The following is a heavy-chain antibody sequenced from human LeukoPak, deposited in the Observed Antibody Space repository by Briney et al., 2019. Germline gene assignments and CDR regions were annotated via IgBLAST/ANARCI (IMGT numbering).Heavy chain of an antibody. CDR2: ISPNSGGT. CDR1: GYTFTAYY. V-gene: IGHV1-2*02. D-gene: IGHD7-27*01. J-gene: IGHJ2*01. Sequence: PRASVKVSCKASGYTFTAYYIHWVRQAPGQGLEWIGWISPNSGGTDYAQKFQGRVTMTRDTSISTAYVELSSLTSDDTAVYYCAIQPWGSGNNWYFDLWGRGTLVTVSS. CDR3: AIQPWGSGNNWYFDL.